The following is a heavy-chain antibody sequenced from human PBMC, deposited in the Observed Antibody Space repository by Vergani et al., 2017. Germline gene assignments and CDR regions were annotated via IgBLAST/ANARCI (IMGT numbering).Heavy chain of an antibody. Sequence: EVQLVESGGGLVQPGGSLRLSCAASGFTFSSYSMNWVRQAPGKGLEWVSYISSSSSTIYYADSVKGRFTISRDNAKNSLYLQRNSLRAEDTAVYYCARGRDSGYGGNSNWFDPWGQGTLVTVSS. J-gene: IGHJ5*02. V-gene: IGHV3-48*01. CDR3: ARGRDSGYGGNSNWFDP. D-gene: IGHD4-23*01. CDR2: ISSSSSTI. CDR1: GFTFSSYS.